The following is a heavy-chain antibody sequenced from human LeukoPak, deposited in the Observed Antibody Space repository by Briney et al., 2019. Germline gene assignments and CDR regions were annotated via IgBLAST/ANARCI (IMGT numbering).Heavy chain of an antibody. CDR2: IYHSGST. CDR1: GGSISSGGYS. CDR3: ARGAGAATGESFDY. D-gene: IGHD2-15*01. J-gene: IGHJ4*02. V-gene: IGHV4-30-2*01. Sequence: SQTLSLTCAVSGGSISSGGYSWSWIRQPPGKGLEWIGYIYHSGSTNYNPSLKSRVTMSVDTSENQFSLKLSSVTAADTAVYYCARGAGAATGESFDYWGQGTLVTVSS.